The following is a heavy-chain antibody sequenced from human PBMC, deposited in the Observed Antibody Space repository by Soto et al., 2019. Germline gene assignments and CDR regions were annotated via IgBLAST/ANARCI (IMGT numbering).Heavy chain of an antibody. V-gene: IGHV4-4*02. CDR3: ARGGLTMVRGAGGGLDV. Sequence: AETLSLSCAVSGDSISSRSWWSWVRQPPGKGLEWIGEIYHTGNTNYNPSLESRVTMSVDKSKTSFSLRLSSVTAADTAVYYCARGGLTMVRGAGGGLDVWGQGTTVTVSS. CDR2: IYHTGNT. D-gene: IGHD3-10*01. CDR1: GDSISSRSW. J-gene: IGHJ6*02.